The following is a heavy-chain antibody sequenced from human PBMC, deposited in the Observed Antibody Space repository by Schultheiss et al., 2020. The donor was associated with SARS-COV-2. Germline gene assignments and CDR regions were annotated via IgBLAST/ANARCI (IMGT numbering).Heavy chain of an antibody. Sequence: SETLSLTCTVSGGSISSYYWSWIRQPPGKGLEWIGYIYYSGSTNYNPSLKSRVTISVDTSKNQFSLQLNSVTPEDTAVYYCARVPSWDWNYRDYYYYYMDVWGKGTTVTVSS. CDR1: GGSISSYY. D-gene: IGHD1-7*01. CDR3: ARVPSWDWNYRDYYYYYMDV. J-gene: IGHJ6*03. CDR2: IYYSGST. V-gene: IGHV4-59*12.